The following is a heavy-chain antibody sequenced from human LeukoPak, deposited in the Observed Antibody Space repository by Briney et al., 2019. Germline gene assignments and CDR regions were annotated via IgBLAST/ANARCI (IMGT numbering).Heavy chain of an antibody. CDR3: ARGFDWVDVPHYYMDV. V-gene: IGHV1-2*02. Sequence: GASVKVSCKASGYTFTGYYMHWVRQAPGQGLEWMGWINPNSGDTNYAQKFQGRVTLTRDSSISTAYMELTRLRSDDMAVYYCARGFDWVDVPHYYMDVWGTGSTVTVSS. J-gene: IGHJ6*03. D-gene: IGHD3-9*01. CDR2: INPNSGDT. CDR1: GYTFTGYY.